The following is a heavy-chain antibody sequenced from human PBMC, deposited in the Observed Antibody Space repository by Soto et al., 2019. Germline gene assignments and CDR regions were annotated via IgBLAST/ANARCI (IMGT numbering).Heavy chain of an antibody. Sequence: GGSLRLSCAASGFTFSSYAMSWVRQAPGKGLEWVSAISGSGGSTYYADSVKGRFTIPRDNSKNTLYLQMNSLRAEDTAVYYCAKDHRGSYFPWFDPWGQGTLVTVSS. CDR1: GFTFSSYA. V-gene: IGHV3-23*01. CDR3: AKDHRGSYFPWFDP. CDR2: ISGSGGST. D-gene: IGHD1-26*01. J-gene: IGHJ5*02.